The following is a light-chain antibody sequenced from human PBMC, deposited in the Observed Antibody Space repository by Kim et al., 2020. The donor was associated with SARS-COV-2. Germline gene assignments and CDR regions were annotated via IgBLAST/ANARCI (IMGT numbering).Light chain of an antibody. J-gene: IGLJ2*01. CDR2: DNN. CDR3: GTWDSSLSAGV. V-gene: IGLV1-51*01. Sequence: GQTVTISCSGSSSNIGNNFVSWYQQRPGTAPKLLIYDNNRRPSGIPDRFSGSKSGTSATLGITGLQTGDEADYYCGTWDSSLSAGVFGGGTQLTVL. CDR1: SSNIGNNF.